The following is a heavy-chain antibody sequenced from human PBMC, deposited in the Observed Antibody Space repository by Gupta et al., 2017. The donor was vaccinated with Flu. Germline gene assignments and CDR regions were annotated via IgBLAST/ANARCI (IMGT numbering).Heavy chain of an antibody. J-gene: IGHJ6*03. CDR2: INSDGTST. D-gene: IGHD4-4*01. V-gene: IGHV3-74*01. CDR3: TRDYRAMDV. CDR1: GFIFRSYW. Sequence: EVQLVESGGGLIQPGGSLRLSCAASGFIFRSYWMHWVRQAPGKGLVWVSRINSDGTSTNYADSVKGRFTISRDNAANTLYLQMNSLRADDTAVYYCTRDYRAMDVWGKGTTVTVSS.